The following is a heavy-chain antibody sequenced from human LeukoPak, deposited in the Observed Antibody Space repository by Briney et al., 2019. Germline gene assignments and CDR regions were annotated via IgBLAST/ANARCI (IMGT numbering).Heavy chain of an antibody. J-gene: IGHJ5*02. D-gene: IGHD3-10*01. V-gene: IGHV1-46*01. CDR1: GYTFIDYY. CDR2: INPSGDTT. Sequence: ASVKVSCKASGYTFIDYYMHWVRQAPGQGLEWMGIINPSGDTTIYAQRFQGRVTLTTDTSTSTVYMELSSLTSEDTAVYYCARAINVLVRGAPFDPWGQGTLVTVSS. CDR3: ARAINVLVRGAPFDP.